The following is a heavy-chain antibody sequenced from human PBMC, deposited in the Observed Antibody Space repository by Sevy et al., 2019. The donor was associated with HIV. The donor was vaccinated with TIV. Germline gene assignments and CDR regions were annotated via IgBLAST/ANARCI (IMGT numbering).Heavy chain of an antibody. V-gene: IGHV4-30-4*01. Sequence: SETLSLTCTVSGGCISSDTYYWSWIRQPPGKGPEWVGSIYYSGNTYYYPSLKSRVSISVDTSKNQFSLKVTSVTAADTAVYYCAKTRGGATNDAFDIWGQGSMVTVSS. D-gene: IGHD1-26*01. CDR1: GGCISSDTYY. CDR2: IYYSGNT. J-gene: IGHJ3*02. CDR3: AKTRGGATNDAFDI.